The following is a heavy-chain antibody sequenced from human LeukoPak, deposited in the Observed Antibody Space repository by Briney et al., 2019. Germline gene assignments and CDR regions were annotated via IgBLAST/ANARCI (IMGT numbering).Heavy chain of an antibody. D-gene: IGHD3-10*01. Sequence: ASVKVSCKASGYTFTGYYMHWVRQAPGQGLQWMGWINPNTGGTNYAQKFQGRVTMTRDTSISTAYMELSRLRSDDTAVYYCARFLITMVRGVTGSFDYWGQGTLVTVSS. J-gene: IGHJ4*02. V-gene: IGHV1-2*02. CDR3: ARFLITMVRGVTGSFDY. CDR1: GYTFTGYY. CDR2: INPNTGGT.